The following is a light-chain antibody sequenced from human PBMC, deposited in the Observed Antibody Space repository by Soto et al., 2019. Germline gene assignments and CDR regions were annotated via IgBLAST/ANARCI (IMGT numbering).Light chain of an antibody. CDR2: DNN. CDR3: GTWDNSLSVVYV. V-gene: IGLV1-51*01. J-gene: IGLJ1*01. CDR1: ASNIGNNY. Sequence: QSVLTQPPSVSAAPGQKVTISCSGSASNIGNNYVSWYQHLPGTAPRLLIYDNNERPSGIPERFSGSKSGTSATLDITGLQTGDEADYYCGTWDNSLSVVYVFGTGTKLTVL.